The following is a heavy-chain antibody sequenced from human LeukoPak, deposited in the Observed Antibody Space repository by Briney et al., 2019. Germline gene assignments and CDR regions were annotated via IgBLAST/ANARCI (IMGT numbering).Heavy chain of an antibody. CDR1: GGSISSYY. CDR3: ARVPLVRGLREGYFDY. J-gene: IGHJ4*02. CDR2: IYYSGSN. Sequence: SETLSLTCTVSGGSISSYYWSWIRQPPGKGLEWIGYIYYSGSNNYNPSLKSRVTISVGTSKNQFFLKLSTMTAADTAVYYCARVPLVRGLREGYFDYWGQGTLVIVSS. V-gene: IGHV4-59*01. D-gene: IGHD3-10*01.